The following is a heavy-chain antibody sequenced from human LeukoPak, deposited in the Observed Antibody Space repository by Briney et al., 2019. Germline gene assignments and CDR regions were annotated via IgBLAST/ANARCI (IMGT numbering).Heavy chain of an antibody. Sequence: GGSLRLSCAASRFTFSAYSMSWVRQAPGKGLEWASAISGSGGNTYYADSVKGRFTISRDNSKNTLYLQMNSLRAEDTAVYYCAKVVNSYSSGWYAEYFQHWGQGTLVTVSS. D-gene: IGHD6-19*01. J-gene: IGHJ1*01. CDR3: AKVVNSYSSGWYAEYFQH. CDR1: RFTFSAYS. V-gene: IGHV3-23*01. CDR2: ISGSGGNT.